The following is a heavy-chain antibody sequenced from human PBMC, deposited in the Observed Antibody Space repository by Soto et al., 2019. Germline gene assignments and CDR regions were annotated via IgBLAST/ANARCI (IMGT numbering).Heavy chain of an antibody. Sequence: EVQLVESGGGLVQPGRSLRLSCAASGFTFDDYAMHWVRQAPGKGLEWVSGISWNSGSIGYAESVKGRFTISRDNAKNSLYLQMNSLRAEDTALYYCAKTFSYYDYGDYDYYYGMDVWGQGTTVTVSS. D-gene: IGHD4-17*01. CDR2: ISWNSGSI. CDR1: GFTFDDYA. CDR3: AKTFSYYDYGDYDYYYGMDV. V-gene: IGHV3-9*01. J-gene: IGHJ6*02.